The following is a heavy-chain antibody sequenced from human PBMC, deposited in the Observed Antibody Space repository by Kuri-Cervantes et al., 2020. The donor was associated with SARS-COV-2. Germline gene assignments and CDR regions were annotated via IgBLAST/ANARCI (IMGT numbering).Heavy chain of an antibody. CDR3: AEGHSGT. CDR1: GITFSRYW. J-gene: IGHJ5*02. CDR2: INSDGSTT. D-gene: IGHD1-26*01. V-gene: IGHV3-74*03. Sequence: GESLKISCVASGITFSRYWMYWVRQPPGKGLVWVSRINSDGSTTTYADFVKGRFTISRDNAKNTVYLQMNSLRAEDTAVYYCAEGHSGTWGQGTLVTVSS.